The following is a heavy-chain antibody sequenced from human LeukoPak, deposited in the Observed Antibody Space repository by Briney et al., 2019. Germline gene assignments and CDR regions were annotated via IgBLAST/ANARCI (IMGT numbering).Heavy chain of an antibody. V-gene: IGHV3-7*03. CDR3: AKDGKRITMIGVVRRGHYLDY. CDR1: GFTFSSYS. Sequence: PGGSLRLSCAASGFTFSSYSMNWVRQAPGKGLEWVANINQDGSHIYYVDSMKGRFTISRDNSKNTLYLQMNSLRAEDTALYYCAKDGKRITMIGVVRRGHYLDYWGQGTLVTVSS. D-gene: IGHD3-22*01. CDR2: INQDGSHI. J-gene: IGHJ4*02.